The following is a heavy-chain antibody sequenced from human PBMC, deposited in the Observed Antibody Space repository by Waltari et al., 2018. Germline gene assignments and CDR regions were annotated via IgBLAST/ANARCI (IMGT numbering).Heavy chain of an antibody. CDR2: ISGNTGDT. D-gene: IGHD3-22*01. V-gene: IGHV1-18*01. J-gene: IGHJ3*01. Sequence: VQLVQSESAVKKPGASVKVSCKTSGFTLPSYGLTWVRKAPGQGLEWIGWISGNTGDTNYAQEFRDRVTMTTDTSTNTVYMELRTLRSDDTALYYCARNPNPFYYDSPCDLWGQGTELTVSS. CDR3: ARNPNPFYYDSPCDL. CDR1: GFTLPSYG.